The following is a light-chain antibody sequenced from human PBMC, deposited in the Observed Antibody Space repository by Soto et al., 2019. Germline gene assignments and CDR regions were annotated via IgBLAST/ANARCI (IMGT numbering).Light chain of an antibody. CDR3: QQYGSSTRT. CDR1: QSVGCN. V-gene: IGKV3D-15*01. J-gene: IGKJ1*01. Sequence: EIVMTQCPPTLSVSPAERATLSCRGSQSVGCNLAWYQQKPGQAPRLXSDGXSSRATGIPAKLSGSGSGTDFTLPISRLEPDYFAMYYCQQYGSSTRTFGQGTKVDIK. CDR2: GXS.